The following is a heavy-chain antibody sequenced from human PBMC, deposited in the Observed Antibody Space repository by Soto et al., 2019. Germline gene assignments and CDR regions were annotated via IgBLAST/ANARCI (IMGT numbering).Heavy chain of an antibody. Sequence: PSGTVCQTCTVSGGAISSGNYYWSWIRQHPGKGLEWIGYIYYSGSTSYNPSLKSRVTISVDTSKNHFSLKLSSVTAADTAVYYCARVFSDSSSFFDPWGQGTLVTVSS. CDR1: GGAISSGNYY. CDR2: IYYSGST. V-gene: IGHV4-31*03. J-gene: IGHJ5*02. D-gene: IGHD6-13*01. CDR3: ARVFSDSSSFFDP.